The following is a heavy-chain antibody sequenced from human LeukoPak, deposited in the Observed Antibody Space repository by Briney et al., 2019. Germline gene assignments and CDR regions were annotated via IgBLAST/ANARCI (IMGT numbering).Heavy chain of an antibody. Sequence: PGGSLRLSCAASGFTFSSYSMNWVRQAPGKGLEWVSSISSSSSYIYYADSVKGRFTIPRDNAKNSLYLQMNSLGAEDTAVYYCARAKEYSSSLYYFDYWGQGTLVTVSS. CDR3: ARAKEYSSSLYYFDY. J-gene: IGHJ4*02. D-gene: IGHD6-6*01. CDR1: GFTFSSYS. CDR2: ISSSSSYI. V-gene: IGHV3-21*01.